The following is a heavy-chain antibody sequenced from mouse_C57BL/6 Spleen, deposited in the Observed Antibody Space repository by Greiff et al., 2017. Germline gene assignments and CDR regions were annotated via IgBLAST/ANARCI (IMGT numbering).Heavy chain of an antibody. V-gene: IGHV5-4*01. CDR3: ARPPYGKVYFDV. Sequence: EVQLVESGGGLVKPGGSLKLSCAASGFTFSSYAMSWVRQTPEKRLEWVATISDGGSYTYYPDNVKGRFTISRDNAKNNLYLHMSHLKSEDTAMYYCARPPYGKVYFDVWGTGTTVTVSS. J-gene: IGHJ1*03. CDR2: ISDGGSYT. D-gene: IGHD2-1*01. CDR1: GFTFSSYA.